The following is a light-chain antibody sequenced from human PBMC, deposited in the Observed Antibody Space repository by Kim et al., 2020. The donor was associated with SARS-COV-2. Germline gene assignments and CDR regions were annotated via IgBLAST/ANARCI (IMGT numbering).Light chain of an antibody. V-gene: IGLV2-23*02. J-gene: IGLJ3*02. Sequence: QSALTQPASVSGSPGQSITISCTGTSNDVGGYNHVSWYQQYPGKVPKVLIYEVNKRPSGVSDRFSGSKSGNTASLTISGLQTEDEADYYCCSYTPSSFWVFGGGTKVTVL. CDR3: CSYTPSSFWV. CDR1: SNDVGGYNH. CDR2: EVN.